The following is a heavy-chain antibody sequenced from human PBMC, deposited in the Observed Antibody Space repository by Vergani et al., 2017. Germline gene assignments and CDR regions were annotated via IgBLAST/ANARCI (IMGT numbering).Heavy chain of an antibody. D-gene: IGHD3-10*01. CDR2: IIPILGIA. CDR3: ARDDGSGVLDY. Sequence: QVQLVQSGAEVKKPGSSVKVSCKASGGTFSSYTISWVRQAPGQGLEWMGRIIPILGIANYAQKFQGRVTITADKSTSTAYMELSSLRSEDTAVYYCARDDGSGVLDYWGQGTLVTVSS. V-gene: IGHV1-69*08. J-gene: IGHJ4*02. CDR1: GGTFSSYT.